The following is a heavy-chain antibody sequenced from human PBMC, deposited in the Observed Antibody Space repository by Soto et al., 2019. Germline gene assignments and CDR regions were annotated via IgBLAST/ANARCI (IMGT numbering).Heavy chain of an antibody. D-gene: IGHD3-10*02. CDR1: GGTFSDYA. CDR2: IIPMFSSS. Sequence: SVKVSCKASGGTFSDYAFSWVRQAPGQGLEWMGGIIPMFSSSSFAQKFQGRLTITADDSTSTAYMSLSSLGSADTAMYYCAKDIGFQQHLFVFDLWGLGTLVTVSS. V-gene: IGHV1-69*13. CDR3: AKDIGFQQHLFVFDL. J-gene: IGHJ4*02.